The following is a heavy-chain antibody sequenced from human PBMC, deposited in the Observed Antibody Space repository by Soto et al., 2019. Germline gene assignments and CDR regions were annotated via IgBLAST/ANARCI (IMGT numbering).Heavy chain of an antibody. CDR2: IDPNSGGT. V-gene: IGHV1-2*04. J-gene: IGHJ4*02. CDR1: GYTFTGYY. D-gene: IGHD2-2*01. Sequence: QVQLVQSGAEVKKPGASVKVSCKASGYTFTGYYMHWVRQAPGQGLEWMGWIDPNSGGTNYAQKFQGWVTMTRDTSLSTGYMELSRLRSDDTAVYYCARTQCSSTRCYVGSWDYWGQGTLVTVSS. CDR3: ARTQCSSTRCYVGSWDY.